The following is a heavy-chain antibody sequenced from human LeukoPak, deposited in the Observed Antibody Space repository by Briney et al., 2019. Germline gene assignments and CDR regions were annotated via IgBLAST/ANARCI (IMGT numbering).Heavy chain of an antibody. Sequence: GGSLRLSCAASGFTTRNNYMSWVRQAPGKGLEWVAALLYDGNTKHYADSVKGRFTISRDISKNTFYLQMNSLTAEDTAVYYCARDHRPEIQYYYMDVWGKGTTVAVSS. V-gene: IGHV3-33*08. CDR1: GFTTRNNY. J-gene: IGHJ6*03. D-gene: IGHD1-14*01. CDR2: LLYDGNTK. CDR3: ARDHRPEIQYYYMDV.